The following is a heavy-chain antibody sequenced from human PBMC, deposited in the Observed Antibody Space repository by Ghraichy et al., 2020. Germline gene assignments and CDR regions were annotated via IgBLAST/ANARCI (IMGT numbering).Heavy chain of an antibody. CDR3: AKDFGYYDTSGYYAVFDY. V-gene: IGHV3-23*01. D-gene: IGHD3-22*01. CDR1: GFTFSSYA. CDR2: ISGSGGST. J-gene: IGHJ4*02. Sequence: GESLNISCAASGFTFSSYAMSWVRQAPGKGLEWVSVISGSGGSTYYADSVKGRFTISRDNSKNTLYLQMNSLRAEDTAVYYCAKDFGYYDTSGYYAVFDYWGQGTLVTVSS.